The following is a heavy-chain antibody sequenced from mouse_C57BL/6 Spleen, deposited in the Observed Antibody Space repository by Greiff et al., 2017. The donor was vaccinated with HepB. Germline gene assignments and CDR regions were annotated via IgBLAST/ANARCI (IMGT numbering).Heavy chain of an antibody. D-gene: IGHD2-4*01. J-gene: IGHJ3*01. CDR3: ARQPLYDYDDASFSY. Sequence: QVQLQQSGAELVRPGSSVKLSCKASGYTFTSYWMHWVKQRPIQGLEWIGNIDPSDSETHYNQKFKDKATLTVDKSSSTAYMQLSSLTSEDSAVYYCARQPLYDYDDASFSYWGQGTLVTVSA. CDR1: GYTFTSYW. CDR2: IDPSDSET. V-gene: IGHV1-52*01.